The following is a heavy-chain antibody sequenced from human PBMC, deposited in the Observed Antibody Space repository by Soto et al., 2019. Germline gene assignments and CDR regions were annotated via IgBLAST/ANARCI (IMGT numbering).Heavy chain of an antibody. CDR2: IHSDGSST. Sequence: VQLVEAEGGLVQPGVSLRLSCAASGFTFSYYWMHWVRQAPGQGLVWVSRIHSDGSSTTYADSVKGRFTISRDNAKNTLYLQMNSLRAEDTAVYYCARGDRGAFDLWGQGTMVTVSS. V-gene: IGHV3-74*01. D-gene: IGHD2-21*02. J-gene: IGHJ3*01. CDR3: ARGDRGAFDL. CDR1: GFTFSYYW.